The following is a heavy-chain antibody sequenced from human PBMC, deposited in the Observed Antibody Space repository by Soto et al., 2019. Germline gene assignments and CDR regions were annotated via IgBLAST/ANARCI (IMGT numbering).Heavy chain of an antibody. CDR3: AGGGYGDYPIDY. Sequence: QVQLQESGPGLVKPSETLSLTCTVSGGSISSHYWSWIRQPARKGLEWNGRIYTSGSTNYNPSLKGRVTMSVETTKNQFSLKLSSVTAADTAVYYCAGGGYGDYPIDYWGQGTLVTVSS. J-gene: IGHJ4*02. CDR1: GGSISSHY. CDR2: IYTSGST. D-gene: IGHD4-17*01. V-gene: IGHV4-4*07.